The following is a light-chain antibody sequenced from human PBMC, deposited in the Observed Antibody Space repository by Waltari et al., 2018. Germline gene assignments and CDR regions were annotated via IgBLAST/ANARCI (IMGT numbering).Light chain of an antibody. CDR2: AAS. CDR3: HQANGFPWT. Sequence: DIQMTQSPSSVSASVGDRVTITCRASQDISNWLAWYQQKPGKAPKVLIYAASSLQSGVPSRFSGRRSGTDFTLTISSLQPEDSAIYFCHQANGFPWTFGQGTKVEIK. CDR1: QDISNW. V-gene: IGKV1-12*02. J-gene: IGKJ1*01.